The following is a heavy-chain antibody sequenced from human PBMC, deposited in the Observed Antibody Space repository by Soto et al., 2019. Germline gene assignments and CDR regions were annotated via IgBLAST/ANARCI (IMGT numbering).Heavy chain of an antibody. CDR2: ISTYNGNT. Sequence: QVQLVQSGAEVKKPGASVKVSCKASGYTFTSDGISWVRQAPGPGLEWMGWISTYNGNTNYAQKLEGRVTMTTDTSTSTAYIELSSLRSDDTSVYYCARVPATGYYYDSSGYYYFDYGGQGTLVTVSS. V-gene: IGHV1-18*01. CDR3: ARVPATGYYYDSSGYYYFDY. J-gene: IGHJ4*02. D-gene: IGHD3-22*01. CDR1: GYTFTSDG.